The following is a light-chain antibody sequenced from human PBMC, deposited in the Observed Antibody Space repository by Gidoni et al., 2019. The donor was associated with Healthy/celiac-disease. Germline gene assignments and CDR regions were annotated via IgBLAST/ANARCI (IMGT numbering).Light chain of an antibody. Sequence: IQMTQSPSSVSASVADRVTITCRASQSIGSWLAWYQQKPGKAPKPLIYAASSLQSGVPSRFSGSGSGTDFTLTISSLQPEDFASYYCQQTNSFPPAFGPGTKVEIK. V-gene: IGKV1-12*01. CDR3: QQTNSFPPA. CDR1: QSIGSW. CDR2: AAS. J-gene: IGKJ3*01.